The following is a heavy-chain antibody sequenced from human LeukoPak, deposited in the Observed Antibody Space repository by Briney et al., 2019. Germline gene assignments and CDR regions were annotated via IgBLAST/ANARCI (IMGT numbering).Heavy chain of an antibody. D-gene: IGHD4-17*01. V-gene: IGHV4-31*03. CDR2: IYYSGST. CDR1: GGSISSGGYY. Sequence: SETLSLTCTVSGGSISSGGYYWSWIRQHPGKGLEWIGYIYYSGSTYYNPSLKNRVTISVDTSKNQFSLKLSSVTAADTAVYYCARTKTRTVTQGFDYWGQGTLVTVSS. CDR3: ARTKTRTVTQGFDY. J-gene: IGHJ4*02.